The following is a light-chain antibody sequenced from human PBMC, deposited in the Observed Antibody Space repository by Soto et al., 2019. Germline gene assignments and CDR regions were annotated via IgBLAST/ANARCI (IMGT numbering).Light chain of an antibody. CDR1: SSNIGSNT. CDR3: AAWDDSLKAVL. J-gene: IGLJ3*02. V-gene: IGLV1-44*01. CDR2: SNN. Sequence: QSVLTQPPSASWTPGQRVTISCSGSSSNIGSNTVNWYQQLPGTAPKLLIFSNNQRPSGVPDRFSGSRSGTSASLAITGLRSGDEANYYCAAWDDSLKAVLFGGGTKVTVL.